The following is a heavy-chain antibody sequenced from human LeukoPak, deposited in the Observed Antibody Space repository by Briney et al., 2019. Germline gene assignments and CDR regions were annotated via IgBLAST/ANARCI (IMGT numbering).Heavy chain of an antibody. J-gene: IGHJ4*02. D-gene: IGHD1-1*01. CDR2: ISNDGINK. Sequence: PGGSLRLSCAASDFTLTDYALHWVRQAPGKGLEWVALISNDGINKYYGDSVKGRFTISRDNSKDTLYLQTTSLRGDDTALYYYARVAPTTIGTPTTGFDSWGQGTLVTVSS. CDR3: ARVAPTTIGTPTTGFDS. V-gene: IGHV3-30*04. CDR1: DFTLTDYA.